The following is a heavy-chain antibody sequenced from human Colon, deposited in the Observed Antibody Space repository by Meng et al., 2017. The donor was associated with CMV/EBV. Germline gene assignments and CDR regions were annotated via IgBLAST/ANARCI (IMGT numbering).Heavy chain of an antibody. Sequence: GGSLRLSCAASGFTFSSYSINCVRQDPGKGLEWVSSISSSSSYRYYADSVKGRFTISIDNAKNSLYLQMNSLRAEDTAVYYCARAEGYSNYGYYYGMDGWGQGTTVTVSS. CDR2: ISSSSSYR. V-gene: IGHV3-21*01. CDR3: ARAEGYSNYGYYYGMDG. J-gene: IGHJ6*02. CDR1: GFTFSSYS. D-gene: IGHD4-11*01.